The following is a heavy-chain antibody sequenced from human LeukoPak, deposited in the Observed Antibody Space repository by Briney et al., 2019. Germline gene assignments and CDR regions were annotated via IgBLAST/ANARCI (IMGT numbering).Heavy chain of an antibody. J-gene: IGHJ4*02. CDR1: GYSFTIYW. CDR3: ARQACTGGTCYSDY. CDR2: IYPGDSDT. D-gene: IGHD2-8*02. V-gene: IGHV5-51*01. Sequence: GESLKISCKGSGYSFTIYWIGWVRQMPGKGLEWMGIIYPGDSDTRYSPSFQGHVTISVDKSISTAYLQWSSLKASDTAMYYCARQACTGGTCYSDYWGQGTLVTVSS.